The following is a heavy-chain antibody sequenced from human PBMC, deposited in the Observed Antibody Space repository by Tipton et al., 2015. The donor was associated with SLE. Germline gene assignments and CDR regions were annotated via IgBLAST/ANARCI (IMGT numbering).Heavy chain of an antibody. V-gene: IGHV4-39*07. D-gene: IGHD5-12*01. Sequence: TLSLTCTVSGGSISSSSYYWGWIRQPPGKGLEWIGSIYYSGSTNYNPSLKSRVTISVDTSKNQFSLKLSSVTAADTAVYYCARDVSGYDDYWGQGTLVTVSS. CDR2: IYYSGST. CDR1: GGSISSSSYY. CDR3: ARDVSGYDDY. J-gene: IGHJ4*02.